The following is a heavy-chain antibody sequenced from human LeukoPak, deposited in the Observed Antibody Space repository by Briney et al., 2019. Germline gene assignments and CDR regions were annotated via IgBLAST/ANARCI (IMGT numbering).Heavy chain of an antibody. Sequence: GGSLRLSCAASGFTFSSYSMNWVRQASGKGLEWVSSISSSSSYIYYADSVKGRFTISRDNAKNSLYLQMNSLRAEDTAVYYCAKAPHYDFWSGADIDYWGQGTLVTVSS. D-gene: IGHD3-3*01. CDR3: AKAPHYDFWSGADIDY. V-gene: IGHV3-21*01. CDR2: ISSSSSYI. J-gene: IGHJ4*02. CDR1: GFTFSSYS.